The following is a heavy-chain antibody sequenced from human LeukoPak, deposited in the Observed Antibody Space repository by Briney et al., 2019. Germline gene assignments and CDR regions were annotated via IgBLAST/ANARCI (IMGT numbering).Heavy chain of an antibody. J-gene: IGHJ4*02. CDR1: GFTFSDYA. CDR3: AKDQCSSSWYVDY. CDR2: IRYDGTNK. Sequence: GGSLRLSCAASGFTFSDYAMHWVRQAPGKGLEWVAFIRYDGTNKYYADSVKGRFTISRDSSENTLYLQMNSLRTDDTAVYYCAKDQCSSSWYVDYWGQGTLVTVSS. V-gene: IGHV3-30*02. D-gene: IGHD6-13*01.